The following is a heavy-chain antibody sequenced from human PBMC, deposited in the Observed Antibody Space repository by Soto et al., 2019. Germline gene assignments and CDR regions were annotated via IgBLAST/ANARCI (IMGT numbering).Heavy chain of an antibody. CDR3: ARASSGYDLGDDF. Sequence: GGSLRLSCTASGFDFGDYSFHWVRQAPGKGLEWLSYISFSSKTIYYADSVKGRFTVSRDNAKKSLYLQMHTLRVEDTAVYYCARASSGYDLGDDFWGQGTLVTVSS. CDR1: GFDFGDYS. J-gene: IGHJ4*02. D-gene: IGHD5-12*01. V-gene: IGHV3-48*01. CDR2: ISFSSKTI.